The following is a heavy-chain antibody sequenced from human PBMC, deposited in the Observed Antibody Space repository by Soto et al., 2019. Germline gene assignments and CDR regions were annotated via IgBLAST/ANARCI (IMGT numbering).Heavy chain of an antibody. CDR2: ISYSGST. CDR1: GASISSRGFY. Sequence: QVQLQESGPGLVKPSQTLSLTCPVSGASISSRGFYWTWIRQLPGKGLEWIGYISYSGSTNYSPSLKSRLNISIDTSDNHLSLKLTSVTAADTAVYYCARQSTVAGNYYFDSWGQGTLVTVAT. V-gene: IGHV4-31*03. CDR3: ARQSTVAGNYYFDS. J-gene: IGHJ4*02. D-gene: IGHD6-19*01.